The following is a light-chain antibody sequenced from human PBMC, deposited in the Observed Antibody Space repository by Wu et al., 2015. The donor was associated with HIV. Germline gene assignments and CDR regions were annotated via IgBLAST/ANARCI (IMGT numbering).Light chain of an antibody. Sequence: EIVLTQSPGTLSLSPGERATLSRRASQNINRNSLAWYQQKPGQAPRLLIYGASSGATGVPDRFSGSGSGTDFTLTISRLEVDDFAMYYCQQYGDSQVTFGQGTRLDIK. CDR2: GAS. CDR3: QQYGDSQVT. J-gene: IGKJ5*01. CDR1: QNINRNS. V-gene: IGKV3-20*01.